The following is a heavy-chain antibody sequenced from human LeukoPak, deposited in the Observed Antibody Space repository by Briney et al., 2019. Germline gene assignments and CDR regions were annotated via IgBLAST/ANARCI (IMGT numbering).Heavy chain of an antibody. CDR2: ISNSGSFI. D-gene: IGHD2-2*02. V-gene: IGHV3-21*01. Sequence: GGSLRLSCAASGFTFSSYSMKWVRQAPGKGLEWVSFISNSGSFIYYADSAKGRFTISRDNAKNSLYLQMNSLRVEDTAVYYCARGKGQLLYGYYYYYYGMDVWGQGTTVTVSS. CDR1: GFTFSSYS. J-gene: IGHJ6*02. CDR3: ARGKGQLLYGYYYYYYGMDV.